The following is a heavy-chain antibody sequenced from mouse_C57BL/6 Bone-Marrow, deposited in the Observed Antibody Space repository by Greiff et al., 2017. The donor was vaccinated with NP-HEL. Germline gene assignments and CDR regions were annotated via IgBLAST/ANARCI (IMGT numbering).Heavy chain of an antibody. CDR3: ARFITTVVDYAMDY. CDR2: ISNGGGST. D-gene: IGHD1-1*01. V-gene: IGHV5-12*01. CDR1: GFTFSDYY. J-gene: IGHJ4*01. Sequence: EVKLMESGGGLVQPGGSLKLSCAASGFTFSDYYMYWVRQTPEKRLEWVAYISNGGGSTYYPDTVKGRFTISRDNAKNTLYLQMSRLKSEDTAMYYCARFITTVVDYAMDYWGQRTSVTVSS.